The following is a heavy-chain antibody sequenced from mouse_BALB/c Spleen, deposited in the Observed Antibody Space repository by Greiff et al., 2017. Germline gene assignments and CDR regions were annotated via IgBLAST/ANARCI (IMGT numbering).Heavy chain of an antibody. J-gene: IGHJ2*01. V-gene: IGHV5-6-5*01. D-gene: IGHD1-1*01. Sequence: EVMLVESGGGLVKPGGSLKLSCAASGFPFSSYAMSWVRQTPEKRLEWVASISSGGSTYYPDSVKGRFTISRDNARNILYLQMSSLRSEDTAMYYWARKGDYYGSSYFDYWGQGTTLTVSS. CDR3: ARKGDYYGSSYFDY. CDR2: ISSGGST. CDR1: GFPFSSYA.